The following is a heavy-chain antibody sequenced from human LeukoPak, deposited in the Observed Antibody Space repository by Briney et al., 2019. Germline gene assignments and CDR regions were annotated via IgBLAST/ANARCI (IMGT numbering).Heavy chain of an antibody. Sequence: GGPLRLSCAASGFTVSSNYMSWVRQAPGKGLEWVSVISGSGGSTFYADSVKGRFTISRDNSKNTLYLQMNSLRAEDTALYYCATSYYDFYYFDYWGQGTLVTVSS. J-gene: IGHJ4*02. V-gene: IGHV3-23*01. CDR2: ISGSGGST. D-gene: IGHD3-3*01. CDR1: GFTVSSNY. CDR3: ATSYYDFYYFDY.